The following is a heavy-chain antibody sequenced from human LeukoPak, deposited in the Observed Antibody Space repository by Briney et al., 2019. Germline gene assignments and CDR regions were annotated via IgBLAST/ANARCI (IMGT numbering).Heavy chain of an antibody. V-gene: IGHV3-23*01. CDR1: GFNFANHA. J-gene: IGHJ5*02. CDR2: ISGGGDIT. Sequence: GGSLRLSCAASGFNFANHAMSWVRQTPGKGLEWVSAISGGGDITYYADSVTGRFTISRDNSKDTLFLQMHSLTPEDTAVYYCARRLTQYDCFDPWGQGILVTVSS. CDR3: ARRLTQYDCFDP. D-gene: IGHD2-2*01.